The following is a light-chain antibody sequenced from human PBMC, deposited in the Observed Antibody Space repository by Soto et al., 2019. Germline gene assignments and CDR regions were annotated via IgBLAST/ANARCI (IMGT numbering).Light chain of an antibody. J-gene: IGKJ1*01. CDR1: QSVSSN. CDR3: QQYNNWPQT. V-gene: IGKV3-15*01. Sequence: EIVMTQSPATLSVSPGERATLSCRASQSVSSNLAWYQQKPGQAPRLLIYGASTRATGIPARFSGSGSGTEFPLTISSLQYEDFAVYYCQQYNNWPQTFGQGTKVEIK. CDR2: GAS.